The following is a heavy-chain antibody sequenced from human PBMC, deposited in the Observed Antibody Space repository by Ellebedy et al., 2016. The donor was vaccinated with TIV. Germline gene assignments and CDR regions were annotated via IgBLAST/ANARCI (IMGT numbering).Heavy chain of an antibody. J-gene: IGHJ4*02. Sequence: SETLSLTCAVYGGSFSGYYWTWIRQPPGKGLEWIGEINHSGSTNYNPSLKSRVTISIDTSKNQFSLKLSSVTAADTAVYYCARRGSSSFLVYWGQGTLVTVSS. V-gene: IGHV4-34*01. D-gene: IGHD6-13*01. CDR2: INHSGST. CDR3: ARRGSSSFLVY. CDR1: GGSFSGYY.